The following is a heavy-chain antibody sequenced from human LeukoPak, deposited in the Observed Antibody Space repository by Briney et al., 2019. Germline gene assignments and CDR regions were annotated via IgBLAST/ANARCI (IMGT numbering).Heavy chain of an antibody. CDR3: AREWIQLWSNYYYYYGMDV. D-gene: IGHD5-18*01. CDR2: ISSSSSYI. V-gene: IGHV3-21*01. J-gene: IGHJ6*02. Sequence: GGSLRLSCAASGFTFSSYSMNWVRQAPGKGLEWVSSISSSSSYIYYADSVKGRFTISRDNAKNLLYLQMNSLRAEDTAVYYCAREWIQLWSNYYYYYGMDVWGQGTTVTVSS. CDR1: GFTFSSYS.